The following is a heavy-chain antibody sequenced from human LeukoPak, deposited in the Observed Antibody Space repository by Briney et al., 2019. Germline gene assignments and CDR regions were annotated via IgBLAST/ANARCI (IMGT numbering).Heavy chain of an antibody. CDR3: ARDVAVAGTGY. V-gene: IGHV1-8*02. CDR1: GYTFTSYG. J-gene: IGHJ4*02. Sequence: ASVKVSCKASGYTFTSYGISWVRQATGQGLEWMGWMNPNSGNTGYAQKFQGRVTMTRNTSISTAYMELSSLRSEDTAVYYCARDVAVAGTGYWGQGTLVTVSS. CDR2: MNPNSGNT. D-gene: IGHD6-19*01.